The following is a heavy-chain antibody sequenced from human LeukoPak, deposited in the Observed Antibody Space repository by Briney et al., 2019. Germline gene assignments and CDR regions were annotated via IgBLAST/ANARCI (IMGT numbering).Heavy chain of an antibody. D-gene: IGHD2-8*01. CDR3: ARHQNGGTYPIDY. CDR1: GGSISSYY. Sequence: SETLSLTGTVSGGSISSYYWSWIRQTPGKGLEYIGNIYYTGSTDYNPSLKSRVTISVDSSKNQFSLKLSSVTAADTALYYCARHQNGGTYPIDYWGQGTLVTVSS. V-gene: IGHV4-59*08. CDR2: IYYTGST. J-gene: IGHJ4*02.